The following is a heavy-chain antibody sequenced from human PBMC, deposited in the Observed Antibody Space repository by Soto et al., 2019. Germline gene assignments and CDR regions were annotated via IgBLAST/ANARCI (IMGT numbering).Heavy chain of an antibody. V-gene: IGHV4-61*01. CDR1: GGSVSSGSYY. CDR3: ARVVRGALIWEDDAFDI. J-gene: IGHJ3*02. CDR2: IYYSGST. D-gene: IGHD3-10*01. Sequence: QVQLQESGPGLVKPSETLSLTCTVSGGSVSSGSYYWSWIRQPPGKGLEWIGYIYYSGSTNYNPSLKSRVTISVDMSKNQFSLKLSSVTAADTAVYYCARVVRGALIWEDDAFDIWGQGTMVTVSS.